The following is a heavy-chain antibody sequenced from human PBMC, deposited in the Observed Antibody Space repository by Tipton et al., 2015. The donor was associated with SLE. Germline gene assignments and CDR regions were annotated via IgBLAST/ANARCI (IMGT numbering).Heavy chain of an antibody. D-gene: IGHD3-3*01. V-gene: IGHV4-4*07. J-gene: IGHJ1*01. Sequence: TLSLTCTVSGSSISSYYWSWIRQPAGKGLEWIGRIYSSGSTNYNSSLKSRVPMSVDTSKNQFSLKLSSVTAADTAVYYCARVDFWSGPPEAEYFQHWGQGTLVTVSS. CDR2: IYSSGST. CDR1: GSSISSYY. CDR3: ARVDFWSGPPEAEYFQH.